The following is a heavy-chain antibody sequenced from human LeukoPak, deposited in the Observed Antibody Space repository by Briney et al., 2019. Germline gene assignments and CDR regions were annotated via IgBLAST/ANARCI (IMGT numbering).Heavy chain of an antibody. CDR2: IKQDGSEK. D-gene: IGHD3-10*01. CDR1: GFTFSSYW. Sequence: GGSLRLSCAASGFTFSSYWMSWVRQAPGKGLEWVANIKQDGSEKYYVDSVKGRFTISRDNAKSSLYLQMNSLRAEDTAVYYCARGARYYGSDDAFDIWGQGTMVTVSS. V-gene: IGHV3-7*03. CDR3: ARGARYYGSDDAFDI. J-gene: IGHJ3*02.